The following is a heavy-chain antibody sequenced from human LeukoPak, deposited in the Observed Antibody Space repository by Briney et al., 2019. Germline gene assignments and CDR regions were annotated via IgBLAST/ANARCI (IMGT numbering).Heavy chain of an antibody. J-gene: IGHJ6*03. CDR1: GYTFTGYY. V-gene: IGHV1-2*02. Sequence: ASVKVSCKASGYTFTGYYMHWVRQAPGQGLEWMGWINPNSGGTNYAQKFQGRVTMTRDTSISTAYMELSRLRSDDMAVYYCARDRYCSGGSCYSGHYYYYYYMDVWGKGTTVTVSS. D-gene: IGHD2-15*01. CDR3: ARDRYCSGGSCYSGHYYYYYYMDV. CDR2: INPNSGGT.